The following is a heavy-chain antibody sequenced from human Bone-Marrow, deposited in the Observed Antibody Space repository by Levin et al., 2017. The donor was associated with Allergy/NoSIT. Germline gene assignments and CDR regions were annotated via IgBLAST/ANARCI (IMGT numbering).Heavy chain of an antibody. Sequence: SETLSLTCTVSGGSISSSSYYWGWIRQPPGKGLEWIGSIYYSGSTYYNPSLKSRVTISVDTSKNQFSLKLSSVTAADTAVYYCARRAPLLWFGELLAGFMDVWGKGTTVTVSS. CDR1: GGSISSSSYY. CDR2: IYYSGST. CDR3: ARRAPLLWFGELLAGFMDV. V-gene: IGHV4-39*01. D-gene: IGHD3-10*01. J-gene: IGHJ6*03.